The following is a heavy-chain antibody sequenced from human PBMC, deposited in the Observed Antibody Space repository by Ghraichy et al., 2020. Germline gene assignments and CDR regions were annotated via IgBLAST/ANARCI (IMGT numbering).Heavy chain of an antibody. D-gene: IGHD3-9*01. V-gene: IGHV3-23*01. Sequence: GESLNISCAASGFTFSSYAMSWVRQAPGKGLEWVSAISGSGGSTYYADSVKGRFTISRDNSKNTLYLQMNSLRAEDTAVYYCAADTVAVLRYFDWLFFDYWGQRTLGNVSS. CDR3: AADTVAVLRYFDWLFFDY. CDR2: ISGSGGST. J-gene: IGHJ4*02. CDR1: GFTFSSYA.